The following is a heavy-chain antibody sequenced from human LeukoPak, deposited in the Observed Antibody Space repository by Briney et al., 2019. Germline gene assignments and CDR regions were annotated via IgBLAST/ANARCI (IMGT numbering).Heavy chain of an antibody. D-gene: IGHD3-22*01. CDR3: AKVITMIVVVQYFDY. Sequence: PGGSLRLSCAASGFTFSSYAMSWVRQAPGKGLEWVSAISGSGGSTYYADSVKGRFTISRDNSKNTLYLQMNSLSAEDTAVYYCAKVITMIVVVQYFDYWGQGTLVTVSS. V-gene: IGHV3-23*01. CDR1: GFTFSSYA. J-gene: IGHJ4*02. CDR2: ISGSGGST.